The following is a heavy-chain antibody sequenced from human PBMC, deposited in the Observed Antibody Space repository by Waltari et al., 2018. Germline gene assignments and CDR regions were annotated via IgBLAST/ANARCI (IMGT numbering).Heavy chain of an antibody. CDR3: VTTGVAGFY. CDR1: GFTFSHSW. D-gene: IGHD6-19*01. J-gene: IGHJ4*02. Sequence: EVQLVESGGGLVQPGGSLRLSCAASGFTFSHSWMYWVRQSPGKGMVWVSRIVIDGSMCNYADSVKVRFTISRDNAKSTLFLQMNSLRVDDTALYYCVTTGVAGFYWGQGTRVTVSS. CDR2: IVIDGSMC. V-gene: IGHV3-74*01.